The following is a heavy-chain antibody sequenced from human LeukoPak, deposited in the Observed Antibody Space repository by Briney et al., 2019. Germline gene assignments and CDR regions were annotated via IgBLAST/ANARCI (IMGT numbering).Heavy chain of an antibody. CDR3: AKGTNLYSSEFDY. Sequence: PGGSLRLSCAASGFTFSSYGMHWVRQAPGKGLEWVAVISCDGSNKYYADSVKGRFTISRDNSKNTLYLQMNSLRAEDTAVYYCAKGTNLYSSEFDYWGQGTLVTVSS. D-gene: IGHD6-19*01. V-gene: IGHV3-30*18. CDR1: GFTFSSYG. J-gene: IGHJ4*02. CDR2: ISCDGSNK.